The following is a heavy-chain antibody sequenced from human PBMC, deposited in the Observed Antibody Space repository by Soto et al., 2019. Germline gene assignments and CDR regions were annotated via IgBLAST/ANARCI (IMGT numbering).Heavy chain of an antibody. J-gene: IGHJ4*02. CDR2: INPNSGGT. Sequence: SVKVSCKASGYTFTGYYMHWVRPAPGKGLEWMGWINPNSGGTNYAQKFQGWVTMTRDTSISTAYMELSSLRSEDTAVYYCATDRGAVGGVFDYWGQGTLVTVSS. CDR3: ATDRGAVGGVFDY. D-gene: IGHD6-19*01. CDR1: GYTFTGYY. V-gene: IGHV1-2*04.